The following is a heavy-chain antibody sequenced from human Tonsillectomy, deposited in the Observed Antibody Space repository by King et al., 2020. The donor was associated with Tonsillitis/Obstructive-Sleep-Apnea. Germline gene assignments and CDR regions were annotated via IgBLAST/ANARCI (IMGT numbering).Heavy chain of an antibody. D-gene: IGHD3-10*02. J-gene: IGHJ4*02. CDR2: ISSSGSTI. Sequence: VQLVESGGGLVQPGGSLRLSCAASGFTFSSYEMNWVRQAPGKGLEWGSYISSSGSTIYYADSVKGRFTISRDNAKNSLYLQMNSLRAEDTAVYYCARDQGYVNFDYWGQGTLVTVSS. CDR3: ARDQGYVNFDY. CDR1: GFTFSSYE. V-gene: IGHV3-48*03.